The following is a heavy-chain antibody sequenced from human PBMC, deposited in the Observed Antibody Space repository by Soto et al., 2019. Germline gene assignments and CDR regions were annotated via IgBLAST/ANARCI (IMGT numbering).Heavy chain of an antibody. D-gene: IGHD5-18*01. J-gene: IGHJ6*02. CDR1: GGTFSSYA. Sequence: SVKVSCKASGGTFSSYAISWVRQAPGQGLEWMGGIIPIFGTANYAQKFQGRVTITADESTSTAYMELSSLRSEDTAVYYCARGNEDTAMVKYYYYGMDVWGQGTTVTVSS. CDR3: ARGNEDTAMVKYYYYGMDV. CDR2: IIPIFGTA. V-gene: IGHV1-69*13.